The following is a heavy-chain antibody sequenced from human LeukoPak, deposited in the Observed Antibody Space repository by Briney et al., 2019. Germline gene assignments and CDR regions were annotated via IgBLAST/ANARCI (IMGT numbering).Heavy chain of an antibody. D-gene: IGHD1-1*01. CDR2: INPNSGGT. CDR1: GYTFTGYY. J-gene: IGHJ6*03. V-gene: IGHV1-2*02. Sequence: SVKVSCKASGYTFTGYYMHWVRQAPGQGLEWMGWINPNSGGTNYAQKFQGRVTMTRDTSISTAYMELSRLRSDDTAVYYCAKGTGTTAEAYYYYYMDVWGKGTTVTISS. CDR3: AKGTGTTAEAYYYYYMDV.